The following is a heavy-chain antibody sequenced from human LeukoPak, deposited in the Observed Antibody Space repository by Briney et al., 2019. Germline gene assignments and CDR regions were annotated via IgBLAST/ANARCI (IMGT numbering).Heavy chain of an antibody. CDR3: TKFDY. CDR2: VTGSDGST. Sequence: GKGLEWVSTVTGSDGSTFYANSVKGRFTISRDNSKNTVFLHMTSLRAEDTAVYYCTKFDYWGQGVLVTVSS. V-gene: IGHV3-23*01. J-gene: IGHJ4*02.